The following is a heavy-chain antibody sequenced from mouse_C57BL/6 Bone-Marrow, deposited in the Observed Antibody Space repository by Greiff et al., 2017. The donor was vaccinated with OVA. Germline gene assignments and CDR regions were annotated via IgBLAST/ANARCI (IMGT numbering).Heavy chain of an antibody. D-gene: IGHD1-1*01. Sequence: VQLKQSGAELVRPGASVKLSCTASGFNIKDDYMHWVKQRPEQGLEWIGWIGPENGDTEYASNFQGKATITAATSSNTSYLQLSSLTSEDTAVYYCTTGATVADWYFDVWGRGTTVTVSS. V-gene: IGHV14-4*01. CDR3: TTGATVADWYFDV. CDR2: IGPENGDT. CDR1: GFNIKDDY. J-gene: IGHJ1*03.